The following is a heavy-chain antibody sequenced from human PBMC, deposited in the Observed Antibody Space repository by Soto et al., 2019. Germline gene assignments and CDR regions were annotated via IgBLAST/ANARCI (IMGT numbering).Heavy chain of an antibody. CDR2: INHSGST. J-gene: IGHJ6*02. CDR1: GGSFSGYY. D-gene: IGHD3-16*02. CDR3: ARDYYDYVWGSYRPHYYYGMDV. V-gene: IGHV4-34*01. Sequence: SETLSLTCAVYGGSFSGYYWSWIRQPPGKGLEWIGEINHSGSTNYNPSLKSRVTISVDTSKNQFSLKLSSVTAADTAVYYCARDYYDYVWGSYRPHYYYGMDVWGQGTTVTVSS.